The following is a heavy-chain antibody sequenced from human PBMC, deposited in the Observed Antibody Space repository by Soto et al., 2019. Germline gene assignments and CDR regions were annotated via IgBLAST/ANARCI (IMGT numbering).Heavy chain of an antibody. CDR2: IASDGTKT. CDR3: AKDVSTYTGRKTYYFDY. CDR1: GFTFSSYS. D-gene: IGHD1-26*01. V-gene: IGHV3-30*18. J-gene: IGHJ4*02. Sequence: GGSLRLSCAASGFTFSSYSMHWVRQAPGKGLEWVAIIASDGTKTDSVDSVKGRFTISRDNSKNTLDLQMNSLRDEDTAVYYCAKDVSTYTGRKTYYFDYWGQGTLVTVSS.